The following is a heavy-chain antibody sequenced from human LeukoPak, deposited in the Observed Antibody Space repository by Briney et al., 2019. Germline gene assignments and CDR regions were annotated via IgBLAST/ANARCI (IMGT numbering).Heavy chain of an antibody. D-gene: IGHD6-19*01. CDR2: IWYDGSSK. Sequence: GGSLRLSCAASGFTFSSYGMQWVRQAPGKGLEWVAVIWYDGSSKYYTDYVKGRFTISRDNSKDTLYLQMNSLRADDTGIYYCARSGGRGWYPADYWGQGNLVTVSS. CDR1: GFTFSSYG. V-gene: IGHV3-33*01. J-gene: IGHJ4*02. CDR3: ARSGGRGWYPADY.